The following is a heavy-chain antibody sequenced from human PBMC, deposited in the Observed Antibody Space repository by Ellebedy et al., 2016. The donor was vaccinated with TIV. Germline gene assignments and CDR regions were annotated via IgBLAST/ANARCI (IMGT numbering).Heavy chain of an antibody. V-gene: IGHV3-21*01. J-gene: IGHJ4*02. CDR2: ISTSSSSI. D-gene: IGHD4-17*01. CDR3: ARDPTVTTWGY. Sequence: GESLKISCAASGFTFSSYNMNWVRQAPGKGLEWVASISTSSSSIYYTDSVKGRITISRDNAKNSLYLQMNSLRAEDTAVYYCARDPTVTTWGYWGQGTLVTVSS. CDR1: GFTFSSYN.